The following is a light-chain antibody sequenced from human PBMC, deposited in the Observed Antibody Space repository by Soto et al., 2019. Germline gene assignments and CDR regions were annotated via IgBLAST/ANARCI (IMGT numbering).Light chain of an antibody. J-gene: IGLJ1*01. CDR2: GNS. V-gene: IGLV1-40*01. Sequence: QSVPTQPPSVSGAPGQRVTLSCTGSSSNIGAGYDVHWYQQLPGTAPKLLIYGNSNRPSGVPDRFSGSKSGTSASLAITGLQAEDEADYYCQSYDSSLSVYVFGTGTKLTVL. CDR1: SSNIGAGYD. CDR3: QSYDSSLSVYV.